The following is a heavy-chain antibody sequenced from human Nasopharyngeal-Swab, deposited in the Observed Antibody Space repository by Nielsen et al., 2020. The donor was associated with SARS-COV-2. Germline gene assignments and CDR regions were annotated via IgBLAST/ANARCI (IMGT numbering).Heavy chain of an antibody. CDR2: ISSSVSST. Sequence: GESLKISCAASGFTFISYAMIWVPHAPGKGLEWVSTISSSVSSTYYADSVKGRFTISRYNSKNTLYLQMNSLRAEDTAVYYCAKDSVGGTAAGTEADYWGQGTMVTVSS. CDR3: AKDSVGGTAAGTEADY. D-gene: IGHD6-13*01. CDR1: GFTFISYA. V-gene: IGHV3-23*01. J-gene: IGHJ4*02.